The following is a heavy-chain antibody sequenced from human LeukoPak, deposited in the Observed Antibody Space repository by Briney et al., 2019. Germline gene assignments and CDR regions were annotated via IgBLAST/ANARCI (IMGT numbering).Heavy chain of an antibody. CDR2: IKQDGSEK. CDR3: ARDWGYCSGGSCGANDY. V-gene: IGHV3-7*01. Sequence: QTGGSLRLSCAASGFTFSSYWMSWVRQAPGKGLEWVANIKQDGSEKYYVDSVKGRFTISRDTAKNSLYLQMNSLRAEDTAVYYCARDWGYCSGGSCGANDYWGQGTLVTVSS. J-gene: IGHJ4*02. CDR1: GFTFSSYW. D-gene: IGHD2-15*01.